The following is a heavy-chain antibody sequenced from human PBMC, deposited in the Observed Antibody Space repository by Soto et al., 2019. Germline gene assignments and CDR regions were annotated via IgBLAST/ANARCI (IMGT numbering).Heavy chain of an antibody. V-gene: IGHV4-4*07. Sequence: SETLSLTCTVSGDSFSGYYWSWIRQPAGKGLEWIGRVYTNGATDYNASLMSRVTMSVDTSRKQFSLKLRFATAADTAVYYCAREAAEAVGDGYWCDPWGQGTLVTVSS. CDR1: GDSFSGYY. CDR3: AREAAEAVGDGYWCDP. CDR2: VYTNGAT. D-gene: IGHD6-19*01. J-gene: IGHJ5*02.